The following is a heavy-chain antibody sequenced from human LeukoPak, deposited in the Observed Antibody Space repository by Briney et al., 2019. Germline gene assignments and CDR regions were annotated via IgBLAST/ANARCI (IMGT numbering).Heavy chain of an antibody. D-gene: IGHD2-15*01. Sequence: GSLRPSCAASGITFSNNGMQWVRQAPGEGLEVVAVISYDGSNKYYADFVKGRFTITRDNSKNTLLLLMNRPTAEDAAYYYCANSAELRGGLFDYWGQGTLVTVSS. V-gene: IGHV3-30*18. CDR2: ISYDGSNK. J-gene: IGHJ4*02. CDR1: GITFSNNG. CDR3: ANSAELRGGLFDY.